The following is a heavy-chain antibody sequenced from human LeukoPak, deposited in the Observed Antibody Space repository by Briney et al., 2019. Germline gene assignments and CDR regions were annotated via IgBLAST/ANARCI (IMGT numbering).Heavy chain of an antibody. J-gene: IGHJ4*02. CDR1: GFTFSSYG. CDR3: AGGCSSTSCPLVY. CDR2: ISYDGSNK. D-gene: IGHD2-2*01. Sequence: GGALRLSSAASGFTFSSYGMPWVRQAPGKVLEWVAVISYDGSNKYYADSVKGRFTISRDNSKNTLYLQMNSLRAEDTAVYYCAGGCSSTSCPLVYWGQGTLVTVSS. V-gene: IGHV3-30*03.